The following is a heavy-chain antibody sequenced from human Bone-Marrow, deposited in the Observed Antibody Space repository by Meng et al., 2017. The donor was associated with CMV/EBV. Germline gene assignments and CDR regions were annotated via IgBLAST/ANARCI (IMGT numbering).Heavy chain of an antibody. J-gene: IGHJ4*02. V-gene: IGHV1-18*01. CDR3: ARVAGQISSSGDFDY. D-gene: IGHD6-19*01. Sequence: QVQLVQSGAEVKKPGASVKVSCKASGYTFTSYGNSWVRQAPGQGLEWMGWISAYNGNTNYAQKFQGRVTMTRDTSISTAYMELSRLRSDDTAVYYCARVAGQISSSGDFDYWGQGTLVTVSS. CDR1: GYTFTSYG. CDR2: ISAYNGNT.